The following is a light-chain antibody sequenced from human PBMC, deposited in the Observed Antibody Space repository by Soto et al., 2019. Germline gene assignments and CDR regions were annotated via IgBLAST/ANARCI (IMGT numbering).Light chain of an antibody. Sequence: EIVLTQSPATLSLSPGERATLSCRASQSVSRFLAWFQQKPGQAPRLLIYDASNRATGIPARFSGSGSGTDFALTISSLEPEEFAVYDCQQRYNWPGTFGQGTKLVIK. J-gene: IGKJ2*01. CDR1: QSVSRF. CDR2: DAS. CDR3: QQRYNWPGT. V-gene: IGKV3-11*01.